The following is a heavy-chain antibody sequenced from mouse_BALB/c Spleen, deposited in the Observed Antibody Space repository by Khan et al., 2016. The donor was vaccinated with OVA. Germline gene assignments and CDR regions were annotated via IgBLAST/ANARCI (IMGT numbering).Heavy chain of an antibody. D-gene: IGHD2-4*01. CDR1: GYSITSEYT. V-gene: IGHV3-2*02. CDR3: ARKDYYDYDPFPY. J-gene: IGHJ3*01. CDR2: ISYSGNT. Sequence: EVQLVESGPGLVKPSQSLSLTCTVTGYSITSEYTWNWIRQFPGNKLEWMGFISYSGNTRYNPSLKSRISITRDTPKNQFFLQLNSVTSEDTATYYCARKDYYDYDPFPYWGQGTLVTVSA.